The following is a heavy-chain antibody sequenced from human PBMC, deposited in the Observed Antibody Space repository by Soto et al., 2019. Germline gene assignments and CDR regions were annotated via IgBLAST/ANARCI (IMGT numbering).Heavy chain of an antibody. J-gene: IGHJ6*03. CDR2: IYHSGST. CDR1: SGSISSSNW. Sequence: QVQLQESGPGLVKPSGTLSLTCAVSSGSISSSNWWSWVRQPPGKGLEWIGEIYHSGSTNYNPSHKSRVTISVDKANNQFSLKLSSVTAADPAGYYCARVLLWFGEEYYYYMDVWGKGTTVTVSS. D-gene: IGHD3-10*01. V-gene: IGHV4-4*02. CDR3: ARVLLWFGEEYYYYMDV.